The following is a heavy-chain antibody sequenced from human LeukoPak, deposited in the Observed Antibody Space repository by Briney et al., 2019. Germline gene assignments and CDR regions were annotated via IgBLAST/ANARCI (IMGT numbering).Heavy chain of an antibody. CDR1: GYTFTGYY. CDR3: ARDRRITMVRGVISWFDP. CDR2: ISAYNGNT. D-gene: IGHD3-10*01. V-gene: IGHV1-18*04. Sequence: VASVKVSCKASGYTFTGYYMHWVRQAPGQGLEWMGWISAYNGNTNYAQKLQGRVTMTTDTSTSTAYMELRSLRSDDTAVYYCARDRRITMVRGVISWFDPWGQGTLVTVSS. J-gene: IGHJ5*02.